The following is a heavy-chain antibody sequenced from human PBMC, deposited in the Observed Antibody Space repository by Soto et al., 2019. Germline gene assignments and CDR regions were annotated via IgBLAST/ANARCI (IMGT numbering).Heavy chain of an antibody. D-gene: IGHD5-18*01. CDR1: GGSFREYA. J-gene: IGHJ4*02. CDR3: ARDSTAMVTTSFDY. CDR2: IIPMFGTP. V-gene: IGHV1-69*13. Sequence: VASVKVSCKVSGGSFREYAMSWVRQAPGQGLEWMGGIIPMFGTPNYAQKLQGRVTITADESTNTAYMELSSLTSEDTAVYYCARDSTAMVTTSFDYWGQGTLVTVSS.